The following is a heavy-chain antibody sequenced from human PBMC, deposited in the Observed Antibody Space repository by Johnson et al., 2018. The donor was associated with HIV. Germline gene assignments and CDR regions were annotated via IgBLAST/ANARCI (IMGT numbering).Heavy chain of an antibody. CDR1: GFTFSSYA. Sequence: QVQLVESGGGVVQPGRSLRLSCAASGFTFSSYAMHWVRQAPGKWLEWVAVISYDGSNKYYADSVKGRFTISRDNSKNTLYLQMNSLRAEDTAVYYCASTSSGWLYAFDIWGQGTMVTVSS. D-gene: IGHD6-19*01. V-gene: IGHV3-30-3*01. J-gene: IGHJ3*02. CDR2: ISYDGSNK. CDR3: ASTSSGWLYAFDI.